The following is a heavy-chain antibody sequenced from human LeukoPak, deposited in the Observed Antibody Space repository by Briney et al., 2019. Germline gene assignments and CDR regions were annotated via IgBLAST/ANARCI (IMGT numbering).Heavy chain of an antibody. D-gene: IGHD3-3*01. CDR3: AKTTIFGVVITGGFDP. CDR1: GGSLSSNNYY. V-gene: IGHV4-39*07. J-gene: IGHJ5*02. Sequence: SETLSLTCTVSGGSLSSNNYYWGWIRQPPGKGLEWIGNIYYSWTTYYNPSLKSRVTISVDTSKNQFSLKLSSVTAADTAVYYCAKTTIFGVVITGGFDPWGQGTLVTVSS. CDR2: IYYSWTT.